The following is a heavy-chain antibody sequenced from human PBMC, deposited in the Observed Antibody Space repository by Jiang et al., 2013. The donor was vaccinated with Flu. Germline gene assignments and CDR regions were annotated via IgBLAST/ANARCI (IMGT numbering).Heavy chain of an antibody. Sequence: GRIDPSDSYTNYSPSFQGHVTISADKSISTAYLQWSSLKASDTAMYYCARRVDYGDYFDYWGQGTLVTVSS. CDR3: ARRVDYGDYFDY. D-gene: IGHD4-17*01. J-gene: IGHJ4*02. V-gene: IGHV5-10-1*01. CDR2: IDPSDSYT.